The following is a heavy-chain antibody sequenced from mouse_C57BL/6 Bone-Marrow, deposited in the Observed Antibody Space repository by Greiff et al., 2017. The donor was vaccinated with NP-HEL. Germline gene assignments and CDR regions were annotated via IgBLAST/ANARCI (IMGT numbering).Heavy chain of an antibody. J-gene: IGHJ2*01. Sequence: QVTLKECGPGILQPSQTLSLTCSFSGFSLSTFGMGVGWIRQPSGKGLEWLAHIWWDDDKYYNPALKSRLTISKDTSKNQVFLKIANVDTADTATYYCARIDDYYGSSYDFDYWGQGTTLTVSS. V-gene: IGHV8-8*01. CDR1: GFSLSTFGMG. D-gene: IGHD1-1*01. CDR3: ARIDDYYGSSYDFDY. CDR2: IWWDDDK.